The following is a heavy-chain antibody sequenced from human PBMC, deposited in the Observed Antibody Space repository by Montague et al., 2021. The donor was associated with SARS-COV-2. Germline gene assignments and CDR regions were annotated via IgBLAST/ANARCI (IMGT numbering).Heavy chain of an antibody. Sequence: PALVKPTQTLTLTCTFSGFSLGTSGMCVSWIRQPPGKALEWLALIDWDDDKYYSTPLKTRLTISKDTSKNQVVLTMTNMDPVDTATYYCARIWGATRGDAFDIWGQGTMVTVSS. D-gene: IGHD1-26*01. J-gene: IGHJ3*02. CDR2: IDWDDDK. CDR3: ARIWGATRGDAFDI. CDR1: GFSLGTSGMC. V-gene: IGHV2-70*01.